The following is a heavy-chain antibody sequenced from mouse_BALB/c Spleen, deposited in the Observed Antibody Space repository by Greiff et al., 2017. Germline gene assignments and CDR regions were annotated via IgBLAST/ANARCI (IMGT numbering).Heavy chain of an antibody. D-gene: IGHD2-4*01. CDR1: GFTFSSYA. J-gene: IGHJ2*01. Sequence: EVKVEESGGGLVKPGGSLKLSCAASGFTFSSYAMSWVRQTPEKRLEWVASISSGGSTYYPDSVKGRFTISRDNARNILYLQMSSLRSEDTAMYYCARWGGYYDDYWGQGTTLTVSS. V-gene: IGHV5-6-5*01. CDR2: ISSGGST. CDR3: ARWGGYYDDY.